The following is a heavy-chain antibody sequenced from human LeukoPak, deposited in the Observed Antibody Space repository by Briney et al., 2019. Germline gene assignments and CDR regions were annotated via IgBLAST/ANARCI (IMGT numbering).Heavy chain of an antibody. V-gene: IGHV4-4*07. D-gene: IGHD2-21*02. Sequence: PSETLSLTCTVSGGSISGSYWSWIRQPAGKGLEWIGRIHSCGSTNQNPSLKSRVTMAVDTSKNQFSLNLSSVTAADTAVYYCARFRCGDGCYPEGVWGKGTTVTVSS. CDR2: IHSCGST. CDR3: ARFRCGDGCYPEGV. CDR1: GGSISGSY. J-gene: IGHJ6*04.